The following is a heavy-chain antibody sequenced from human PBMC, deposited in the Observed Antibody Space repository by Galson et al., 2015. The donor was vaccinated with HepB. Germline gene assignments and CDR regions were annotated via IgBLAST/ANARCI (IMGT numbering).Heavy chain of an antibody. CDR2: ISYDGSNK. V-gene: IGHV3-30-3*01. CDR1: GFTFSSYA. Sequence: SLRLSCAASGFTFSSYAMHWVRQAPGKGLEWVAVISYDGSNKYYADSVKGRFTISRDNSKNTLYLQMNSLRAEDTAVYYCARDLRQWLVWGYYFDYWGQGTLVTVSS. J-gene: IGHJ4*02. D-gene: IGHD6-19*01. CDR3: ARDLRQWLVWGYYFDY.